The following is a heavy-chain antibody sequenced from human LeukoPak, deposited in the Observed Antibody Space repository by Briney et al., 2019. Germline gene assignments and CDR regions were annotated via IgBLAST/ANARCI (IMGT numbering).Heavy chain of an antibody. V-gene: IGHV3-11*04. D-gene: IGHD3-22*01. CDR1: GFTFSDYY. J-gene: IGHJ4*02. Sequence: GGSLRLSCAASGFTFSDYYMSWIRQAPGKGLEWVSYISSSGSTIYYADSVKGRFTISRDNAKNSLYLQMNSLRAEDTAVYYRAVYYYDSTSIDYWGQGTLVTVSS. CDR3: AVYYYDSTSIDY. CDR2: ISSSGSTI.